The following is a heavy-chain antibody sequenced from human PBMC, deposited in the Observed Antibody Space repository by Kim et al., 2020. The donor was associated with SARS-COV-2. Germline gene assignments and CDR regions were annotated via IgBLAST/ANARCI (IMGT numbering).Heavy chain of an antibody. Sequence: TANYAQKFQGRVTITADESTSTAYMELSSLRSEDTAVDYCASLLGGPFDYWGQGTLVTVSS. V-gene: IGHV1-69*01. D-gene: IGHD2-15*01. J-gene: IGHJ4*02. CDR2: TA. CDR3: ASLLGGPFDY.